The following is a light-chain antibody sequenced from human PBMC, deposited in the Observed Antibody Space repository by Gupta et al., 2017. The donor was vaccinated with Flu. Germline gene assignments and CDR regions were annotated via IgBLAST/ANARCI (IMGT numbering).Light chain of an antibody. CDR2: GAS. J-gene: IGKJ2*01. Sequence: EFVLTQSPGTLSLSPGETATLSCRASQSVCNNYLAWFQHKPGQPPRLLIYGASNRATGIPDRFSGTGFGTDFTLTITRLEPEDFAVYYCQQYDGSPRYTFGQGTKLEIK. CDR3: QQYDGSPRYT. V-gene: IGKV3-20*01. CDR1: QSVCNNY.